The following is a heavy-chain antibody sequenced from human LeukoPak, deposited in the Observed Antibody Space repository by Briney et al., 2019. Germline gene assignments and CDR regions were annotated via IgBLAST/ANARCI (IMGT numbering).Heavy chain of an antibody. D-gene: IGHD3-9*01. Sequence: GGSLRLSCAASGFTFSTFGMHWVRQAPGKGLEWVAFIRYDGSNKYYADSVKGRFTISRDDSKNTLYLQMNSLRAEDTAAYYCAKGYYFDILSGYSSLDSWGQGTLVTVSS. V-gene: IGHV3-30*02. CDR2: IRYDGSNK. CDR3: AKGYYFDILSGYSSLDS. J-gene: IGHJ4*02. CDR1: GFTFSTFG.